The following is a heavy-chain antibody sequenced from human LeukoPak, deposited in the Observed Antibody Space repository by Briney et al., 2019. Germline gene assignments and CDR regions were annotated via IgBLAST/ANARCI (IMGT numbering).Heavy chain of an antibody. D-gene: IGHD6-13*01. V-gene: IGHV4-4*02. CDR1: GDSISSTNW. CDR3: ARLLTRGGSSWMGS. CDR2: MYHSGST. Sequence: SETLSLTCAVSGDSISSTNWWSWVRQPPGKGLEWIGEMYHSGSTYYNPSLKSRVTISVDTSKNQFSLKLSSVTAADTAVYYCARLLTRGGSSWMGSWGQGTLVTVSS. J-gene: IGHJ5*02.